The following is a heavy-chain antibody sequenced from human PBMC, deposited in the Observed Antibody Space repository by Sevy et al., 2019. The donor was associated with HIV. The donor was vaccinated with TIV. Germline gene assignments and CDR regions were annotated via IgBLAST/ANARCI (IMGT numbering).Heavy chain of an antibody. CDR1: GDSVSSNSAA. V-gene: IGHV6-1*01. J-gene: IGHJ4*02. Sequence: SQTLSLTCAISGDSVSSNSAAWNWIRQSPSRGLEWLGRTYYRSKWYNDYAVSVKSRITINPDTSKNQFPLQLNSVTPEDTAVYYCARQDGNSSSGEFDYWGQGTLVTVSS. D-gene: IGHD6-13*01. CDR2: TYYRSKWYN. CDR3: ARQDGNSSSGEFDY.